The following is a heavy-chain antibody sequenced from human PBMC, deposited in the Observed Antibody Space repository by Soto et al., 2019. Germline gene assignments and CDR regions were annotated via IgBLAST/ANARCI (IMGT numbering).Heavy chain of an antibody. D-gene: IGHD2-15*01. J-gene: IGHJ4*02. Sequence: VQLVQSGAEVKKPGASVKVSCKASGYTFTGYYMHWVRQAPGQGLEWMGWINPNSGGTNYEQKFQGRVNMTRDTSISTAYMELSRLRSDDTAVYYCARVGRRYCNGGSCYPGAYWGQGTLVTVSS. CDR1: GYTFTGYY. V-gene: IGHV1-2*02. CDR2: INPNSGGT. CDR3: ARVGRRYCNGGSCYPGAY.